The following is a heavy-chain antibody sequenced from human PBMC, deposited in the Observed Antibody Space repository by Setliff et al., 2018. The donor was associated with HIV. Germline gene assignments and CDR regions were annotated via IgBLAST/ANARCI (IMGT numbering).Heavy chain of an antibody. J-gene: IGHJ4*02. CDR2: ISAYHGNT. V-gene: IGHV1-18*01. Sequence: ASVKVSCKASGYTFTSYGITWVRQAPGQGLEWMGWISAYHGNTNYAQKLQGRVTMTTDTSTSTAYMELRSLRSDDTAVYYCARVEGAYGSGSSDYWGQGTLVTVSS. D-gene: IGHD3-10*01. CDR3: ARVEGAYGSGSSDY. CDR1: GYTFTSYG.